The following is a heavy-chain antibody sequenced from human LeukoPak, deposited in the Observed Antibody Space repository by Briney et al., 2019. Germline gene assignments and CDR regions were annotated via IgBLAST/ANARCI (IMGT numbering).Heavy chain of an antibody. D-gene: IGHD3-10*01. Sequence: ASVKVSCKASGYTSTSYYMHWVRQAPGQGLEWMGIINPSGGSTSYAQKFQGRVTMTRDTSTSTVYMELSSLRSEDTAVYYCARGLDYYGSGSYPYYFDYWGQGTLVTVSS. CDR1: GYTSTSYY. CDR2: INPSGGST. CDR3: ARGLDYYGSGSYPYYFDY. V-gene: IGHV1-46*01. J-gene: IGHJ4*02.